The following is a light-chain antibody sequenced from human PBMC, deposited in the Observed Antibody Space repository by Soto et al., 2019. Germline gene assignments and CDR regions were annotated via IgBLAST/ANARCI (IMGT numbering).Light chain of an antibody. V-gene: IGKV4-1*01. Sequence: DIVMTQSPDARAASLGERATSNCKSSQSVLYSSNNKTYLAWYQQKPGQPPKLLIYWASTRQSGVPDRFSGSGSGTDLTLTISSLQAEDVAVYYCHQYRGTPRTFGQGTKVEIK. J-gene: IGKJ1*01. CDR3: HQYRGTPRT. CDR1: QSVLYSSNNKTY. CDR2: WAS.